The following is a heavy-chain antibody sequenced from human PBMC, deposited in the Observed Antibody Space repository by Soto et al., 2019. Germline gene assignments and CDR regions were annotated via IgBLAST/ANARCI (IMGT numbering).Heavy chain of an antibody. CDR1: GGSISSYY. CDR2: IYYSGST. J-gene: IGHJ4*02. Sequence: SETLSLTCTVSGGSISSYYWSWIRQPPGKGLEWIGYIYYSGSTNYNPSLKSRVTISVDKSKNQFSLKLSSVTAADTAVYYCASEAAGNYDSSGIAFYWGQGTLVTVSS. V-gene: IGHV4-59*12. CDR3: ASEAAGNYDSSGIAFY. D-gene: IGHD3-22*01.